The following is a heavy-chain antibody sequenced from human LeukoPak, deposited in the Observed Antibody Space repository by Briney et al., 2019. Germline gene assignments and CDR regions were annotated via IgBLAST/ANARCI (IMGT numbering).Heavy chain of an antibody. Sequence: GGSLRLSCAASGFTVSSNYMSWVRQALGKGLEWVSIIYTGGSTYYADSVRGRFTISRDNSKNTLYLQMNSLRAEDTAVYYCARDRTTAYYFDYWGQGTLVTVSS. CDR3: ARDRTTAYYFDY. J-gene: IGHJ4*02. CDR1: GFTVSSNY. V-gene: IGHV3-53*01. CDR2: IYTGGST. D-gene: IGHD2/OR15-2a*01.